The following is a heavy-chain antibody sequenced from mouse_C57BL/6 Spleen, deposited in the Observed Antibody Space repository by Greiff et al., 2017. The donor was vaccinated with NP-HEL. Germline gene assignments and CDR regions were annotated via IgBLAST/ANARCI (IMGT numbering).Heavy chain of an antibody. D-gene: IGHD3-2*02. J-gene: IGHJ2*01. CDR1: GFTFSSYA. CDR3: ARRYAQAHFDY. Sequence: EVQVVESGGGLVKPGGSLKLSCAASGFTFSSYAMSWVRQTPEKRLEWVATISDGGSYTYYPDNVKGRFTISRDNAKNNLYLQMSHLKSEDTAMYYCARRYAQAHFDYWGQGTTLTVSS. V-gene: IGHV5-4*03. CDR2: ISDGGSYT.